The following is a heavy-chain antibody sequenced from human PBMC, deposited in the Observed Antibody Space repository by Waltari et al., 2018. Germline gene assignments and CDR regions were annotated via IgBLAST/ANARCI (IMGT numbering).Heavy chain of an antibody. Sequence: EVQLLESGGTVVQPGGSLKVACAASGLNFGSAWMHWVRQAPGKGLMWGSDRIYDWRDTKYADFVGGRFTVSRDNAKNTLYLQMTDLRAEDTAIYYCVRARWDYLYFDTWGQGTLVTVSS. D-gene: IGHD1-26*01. CDR1: GLNFGSAW. CDR3: VRARWDYLYFDT. CDR2: RIYDWRDT. V-gene: IGHV3-74*01. J-gene: IGHJ5*02.